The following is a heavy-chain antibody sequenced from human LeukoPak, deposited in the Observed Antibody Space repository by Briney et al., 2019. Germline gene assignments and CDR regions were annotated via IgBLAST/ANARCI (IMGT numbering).Heavy chain of an antibody. CDR3: AKDGGYYGSGGPLDY. V-gene: IGHV3-23*01. D-gene: IGHD3-10*01. Sequence: GGSLRLSCAASGFTFSSYAMSWVRQAPGKGLEWVSAISGSGGKTYYADSVKGRFTISRDNSKNTLYLQMNSLRAEDTAVYYCAKDGGYYGSGGPLDYWGQGTLVTVSS. J-gene: IGHJ4*02. CDR2: ISGSGGKT. CDR1: GFTFSSYA.